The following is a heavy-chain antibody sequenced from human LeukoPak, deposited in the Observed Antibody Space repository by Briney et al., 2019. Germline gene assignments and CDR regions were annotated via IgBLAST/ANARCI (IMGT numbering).Heavy chain of an antibody. Sequence: GGSLRLSCAASGCTFTTDPMHWVRQTPGKGLEWLGVLSYDGTDWYYADSVRGRFTISRDNSKKTLYLQMNSLTREDTAVYYCARGTPAVAGIDYWGLGTLVTVSS. D-gene: IGHD6-19*01. J-gene: IGHJ4*02. V-gene: IGHV3-30*04. CDR2: LSYDGTDW. CDR3: ARGTPAVAGIDY. CDR1: GCTFTTDP.